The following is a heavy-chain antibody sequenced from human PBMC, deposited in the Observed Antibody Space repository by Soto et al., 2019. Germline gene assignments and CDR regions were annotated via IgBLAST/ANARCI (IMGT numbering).Heavy chain of an antibody. CDR3: ARAPSPDIVVVPAASNWFDP. V-gene: IGHV1-69*02. D-gene: IGHD2-2*01. Sequence: SVKVSCKASGGTFSSYTISWVRQAPGQGLEWMGRIIPILGIANYAQKFQGRVTITADKSTSTAYMELSSLRSEDTAVYYCARAPSPDIVVVPAASNWFDPWGQGTLVTVSS. J-gene: IGHJ5*02. CDR1: GGTFSSYT. CDR2: IIPILGIA.